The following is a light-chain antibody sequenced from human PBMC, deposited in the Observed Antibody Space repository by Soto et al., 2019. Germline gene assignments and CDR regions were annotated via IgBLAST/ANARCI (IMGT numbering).Light chain of an antibody. CDR2: GAS. Sequence: EIVLTQSPGTLSLSPGERATLSCRASQSVSSNYLAWYQRKPGQAPRLLIYGASSRSTDIPNSFSGSGSGSDFTLTIPRLEPEDLAVYLCQQYRSSHPTFGQGTKVEIK. V-gene: IGKV3-20*01. CDR1: QSVSSNY. CDR3: QQYRSSHPT. J-gene: IGKJ1*01.